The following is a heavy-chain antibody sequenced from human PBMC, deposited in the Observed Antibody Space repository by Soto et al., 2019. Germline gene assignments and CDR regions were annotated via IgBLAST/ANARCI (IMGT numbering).Heavy chain of an antibody. CDR2: ISSNGGST. J-gene: IGHJ4*02. V-gene: IGHV3-64*01. CDR1: GFTFSSYA. CDR3: ARGPGYYFDY. Sequence: EVQLVESGGGLVQPGGSLRLSCAASGFTFSSYAMPWVRKAPGKGLEYVSAISSNGGSTYYANSVKGRFTISRDKSKNTLYRQTGSLRAEDMAVYYWARGPGYYFDYWGQGTLVTVSS.